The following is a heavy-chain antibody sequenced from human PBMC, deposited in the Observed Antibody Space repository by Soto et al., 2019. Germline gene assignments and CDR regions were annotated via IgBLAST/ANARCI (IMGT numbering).Heavy chain of an antibody. J-gene: IGHJ4*02. Sequence: TGGSLRLSCAASGFTFSNYAMHWVRQAPGKGLEWVAVISYDGSNKYYADSVKGRFTISRDNSKNTLYLQMNSLRAEDTAVYYCARDNYGSDYWGQGTLVTVSS. CDR2: ISYDGSNK. CDR3: ARDNYGSDY. CDR1: GFTFSNYA. V-gene: IGHV3-30-3*01. D-gene: IGHD3-10*01.